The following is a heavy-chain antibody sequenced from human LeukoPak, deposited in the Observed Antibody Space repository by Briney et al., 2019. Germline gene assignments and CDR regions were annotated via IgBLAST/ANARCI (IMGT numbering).Heavy chain of an antibody. CDR2: ISYDGGNK. V-gene: IGHV3-30*04. Sequence: PGGSLRLSCAASGFTFSSYAMHWVRQAPGKGLEWGAVISYDGGNKSYADSVKGRFTISRDNSKNTLYLQMNSLRAEDTAVYYCARALGYCSSTSCPLDYWGQGTLVTVSS. D-gene: IGHD2-2*01. J-gene: IGHJ4*02. CDR3: ARALGYCSSTSCPLDY. CDR1: GFTFSSYA.